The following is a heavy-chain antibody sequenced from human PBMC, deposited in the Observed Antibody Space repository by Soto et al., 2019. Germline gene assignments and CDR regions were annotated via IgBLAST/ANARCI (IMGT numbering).Heavy chain of an antibody. CDR1: GGSVSSDDYY. CDR2: IYYSGST. CDR3: ARVEYYHYYMDV. Sequence: LSLTCTVSGGSVSSDDYYWSWVRQPPGKGLEWIGYIYYSGSTYYNPSLKSRVIISLDTSKNQFSLRVRSVTAADAATYYCARVEYYHYYMDVWGQGTSVTVSS. J-gene: IGHJ6*03. D-gene: IGHD3-16*01. V-gene: IGHV4-30-4*01.